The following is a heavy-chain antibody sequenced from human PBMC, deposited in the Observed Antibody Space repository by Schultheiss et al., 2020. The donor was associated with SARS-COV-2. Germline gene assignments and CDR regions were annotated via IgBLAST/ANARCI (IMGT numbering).Heavy chain of an antibody. CDR1: GYSISSGYY. V-gene: IGHV4-38-2*01. CDR3: ARVVRHGWGYYGMDV. Sequence: SETLSLTCAVSGYSISSGYYWGWIRQPPGKGLEWIGSIYHSGSTYYNPSLKSRVTISVDTSKNQFSLKLSSVTAADTAVYYCARVVRHGWGYYGMDVWGQGTTVTVSS. CDR2: IYHSGST. J-gene: IGHJ6*02. D-gene: IGHD7-27*01.